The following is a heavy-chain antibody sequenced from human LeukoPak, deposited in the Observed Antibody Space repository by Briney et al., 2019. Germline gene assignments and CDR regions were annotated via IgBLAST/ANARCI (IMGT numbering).Heavy chain of an antibody. Sequence: PGGSLRLSCAASGXISSNHYMTWVRQAPGKGLEWVSVIYSVGSTYYADSVKGRFTISRDISKNTLYLQMNSLRAEDTAVYFCTTDFRYGASWGQGPLVTVAS. CDR1: GXISSNHY. D-gene: IGHD4-17*01. V-gene: IGHV3-53*01. CDR3: TTDFRYGAS. CDR2: IYSVGST. J-gene: IGHJ4*02.